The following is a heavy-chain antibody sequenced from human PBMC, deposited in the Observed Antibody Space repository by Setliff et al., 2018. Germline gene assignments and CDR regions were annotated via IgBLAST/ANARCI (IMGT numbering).Heavy chain of an antibody. CDR2: TIPMFGST. D-gene: IGHD4-4*01. V-gene: IGHV1-69*05. Sequence: EASVKVSCKASGGTFSSYGISWVRQAPGQGLEWMGGTIPMFGSTSYAQKFQGRFTIITDESTTTAYMELSSLGSEDTAVYYCARADYIRYFYMDAWGKGTTVTVSS. CDR1: GGTFSSYG. CDR3: ARADYIRYFYMDA. J-gene: IGHJ6*03.